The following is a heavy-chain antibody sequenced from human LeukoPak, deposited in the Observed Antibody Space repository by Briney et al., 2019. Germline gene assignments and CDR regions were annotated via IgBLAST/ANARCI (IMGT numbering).Heavy chain of an antibody. D-gene: IGHD4-17*01. CDR1: GFTFSSYA. CDR3: AKALYGDYGALDY. Sequence: PGGSLRLSCAASGFTFSSYAMSWVRQAPGKGLEWVSAISGSGGSTYYADSVKGRFTISRDNSKNTLYLQMSSLRAEDTAVYYCAKALYGDYGALDYWGQGTLVTVSS. V-gene: IGHV3-23*01. J-gene: IGHJ4*02. CDR2: ISGSGGST.